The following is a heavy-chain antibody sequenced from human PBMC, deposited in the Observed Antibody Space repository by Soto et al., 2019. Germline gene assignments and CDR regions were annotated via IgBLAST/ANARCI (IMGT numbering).Heavy chain of an antibody. CDR2: IIPMFGTA. D-gene: IGHD2-15*01. CDR1: GGTFSSYG. J-gene: IGHJ6*02. CDR3: ARDAIVVVTAAGASPHYNGMDA. V-gene: IGHV1-69*12. Sequence: QVQLVQSGAEVKKPGSSVKVSCKASGGTFSSYGISWVRQAPGQGLEWMGGIIPMFGTANYAQKFQGRVTITADESTRTAYMELSSLRSEDTAVYYCARDAIVVVTAAGASPHYNGMDAWGQGTMVTVSS.